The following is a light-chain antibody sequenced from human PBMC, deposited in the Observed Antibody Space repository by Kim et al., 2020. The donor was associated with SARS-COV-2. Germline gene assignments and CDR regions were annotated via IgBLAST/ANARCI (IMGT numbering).Light chain of an antibody. CDR1: GGTIATNY. CDR2: EDH. J-gene: IGLJ3*02. Sequence: NFMLTQPHSVSGSPGQTVTISCTSTGGTIATNYVHWYQLRPGSAPTIVIYEDHQRPSGVPERFSGSIDPPSNAASLTISGLETEDEAEYYCQSYDATIRVFGGGTKVTVL. CDR3: QSYDATIRV. V-gene: IGLV6-57*04.